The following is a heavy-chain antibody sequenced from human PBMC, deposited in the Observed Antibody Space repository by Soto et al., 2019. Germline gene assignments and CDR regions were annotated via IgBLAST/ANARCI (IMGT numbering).Heavy chain of an antibody. CDR2: IYTSGST. J-gene: IGHJ6*02. CDR1: GGSISSYY. D-gene: IGHD6-6*01. CDR3: ARDFLESSSSGGDYHYYGMDV. V-gene: IGHV4-4*07. Sequence: SETLSLTCTVSGGSISSYYWSWIRQPAGKGLEWIGRIYTSGSTNYNPSLKSRVTMSVDTSKNQFSLKLSSVTAADTAVYYCARDFLESSSSGGDYHYYGMDVWGQGTTVTVCS.